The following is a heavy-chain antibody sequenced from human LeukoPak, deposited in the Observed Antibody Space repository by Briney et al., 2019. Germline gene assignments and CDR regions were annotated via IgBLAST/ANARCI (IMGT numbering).Heavy chain of an antibody. V-gene: IGHV4-34*01. CDR2: INHSGST. Sequence: PSETLSLTCAVYGGSFSGYYWSWIRQPPGKGLGWIGEINHSGSTNYNPSLKSRVTISVDTSKNQFSLKLSSVTAADTAVYYCAGDYGDYVDYWGQGTLVTVSS. CDR1: GGSFSGYY. J-gene: IGHJ4*02. CDR3: AGDYGDYVDY. D-gene: IGHD4-17*01.